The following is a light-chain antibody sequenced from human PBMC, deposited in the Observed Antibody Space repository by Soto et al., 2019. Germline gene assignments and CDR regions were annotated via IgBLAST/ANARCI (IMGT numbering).Light chain of an antibody. J-gene: IGLJ1*01. CDR1: SRDFSDHHH. CDR2: EVS. V-gene: IGLV2-14*01. Sequence: QSALTQPASVAGSPGQSITISCTGTSRDFSDHHHVPWYQHHPGKAPKLIIYEVSNRPSGVSNRFSGSKSGNTASLTISGLQAEDEADYYCSSYTNSGVFGTGTKLPVL. CDR3: SSYTNSGV.